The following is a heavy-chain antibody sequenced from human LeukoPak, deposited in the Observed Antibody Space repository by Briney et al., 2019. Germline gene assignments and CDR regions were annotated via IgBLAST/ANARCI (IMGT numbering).Heavy chain of an antibody. J-gene: IGHJ5*02. CDR2: INHSGST. CDR3: ARGPALELPRLNWFDP. Sequence: SETLSLTCAVSGGSISSSNWWSWVRQPPGKGLEWIGEINHSGSTNYNPSLKSRVTISVDTSKNQFSLKLSSVTAADTAVYYCARGPALELPRLNWFDPWGQGTLVTVSS. D-gene: IGHD1-7*01. CDR1: GGSISSSNW. V-gene: IGHV4-4*02.